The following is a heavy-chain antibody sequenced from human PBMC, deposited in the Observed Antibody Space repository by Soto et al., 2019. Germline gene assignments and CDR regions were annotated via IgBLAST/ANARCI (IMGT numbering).Heavy chain of an antibody. CDR3: ASGGRGAFDL. CDR1: GFTFSYYW. Sequence: EVQLVESGGGLVRPGGSLRLSCAASGFTFSYYWMHWVRQAPGKGLVWVSRIHSDGSSTTYADFVKGRFIISRDNSRNTVDLQMSRVGVEDTAVYYCASGGRGAFDLWGQGTVVTVSS. J-gene: IGHJ3*01. CDR2: IHSDGSST. D-gene: IGHD1-26*01. V-gene: IGHV3-74*01.